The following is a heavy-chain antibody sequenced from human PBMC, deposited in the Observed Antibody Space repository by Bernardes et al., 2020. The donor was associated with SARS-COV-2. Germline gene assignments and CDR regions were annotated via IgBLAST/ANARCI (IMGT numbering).Heavy chain of an antibody. D-gene: IGHD3-22*01. CDR2: ISGSGGST. J-gene: IGHJ6*02. V-gene: IGHV3-23*01. CDR3: AKDYYDSSGYETYYYGMDV. CDR1: GFTFSSYA. Sequence: GGSLRLSCAASGFTFSSYAMSWVRQAPGKGLEWVSAISGSGGSTYYADSVKGRFTISRDNSKNTLYLQMNSLRAEDTAVYYCAKDYYDSSGYETYYYGMDVWGQGTTVTVSS.